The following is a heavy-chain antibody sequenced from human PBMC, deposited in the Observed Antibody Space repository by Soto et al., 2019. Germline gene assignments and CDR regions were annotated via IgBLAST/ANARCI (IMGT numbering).Heavy chain of an antibody. CDR1: GFTFSNYA. CDR2: ISSSGAGT. J-gene: IGHJ4*02. V-gene: IGHV3-23*01. Sequence: EVQLLESGGGLVQAGGSLRLSCAASGFTFSNYAMPWVRQAPGKGLEWVSVISSSGAGTYHADSVKGRFTISRDNFKNTMYLQMNSLRAEDTAVYYCAKGSEFFDYWGQGTLVTVSS. CDR3: AKGSEFFDY.